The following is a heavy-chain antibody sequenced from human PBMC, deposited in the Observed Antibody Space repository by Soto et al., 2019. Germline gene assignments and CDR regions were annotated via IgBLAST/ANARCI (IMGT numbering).Heavy chain of an antibody. V-gene: IGHV4-61*05. CDR2: IYYSGST. Sequence: SETLSLTCSVSDDSINSDKYYWGWIRQPPGKGLEWIGYIYYSGSTNYNPSLKSRVTISVDTSKNQFSLKLSSVTAADTAVYYCARGPWIVLMVYAIRPNNWFDPWGQGTLLTVSS. J-gene: IGHJ5*02. CDR1: DDSINSDKYY. D-gene: IGHD2-8*01. CDR3: ARGPWIVLMVYAIRPNNWFDP.